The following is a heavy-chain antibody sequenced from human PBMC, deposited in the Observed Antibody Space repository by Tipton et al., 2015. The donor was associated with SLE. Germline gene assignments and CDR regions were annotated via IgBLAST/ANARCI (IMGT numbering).Heavy chain of an antibody. CDR2: IYGGGSK. Sequence: SLRLSCAASGFTVSSNYMSWVRQAPGKGLEWVSVIYGGGSKYYADSVKGRFTISRDNSKNTLYLQMNSLSAEDTAVYYCTRDEAGHSSSFGWGQGTQVTVSS. V-gene: IGHV3-53*05. D-gene: IGHD6-13*01. J-gene: IGHJ4*02. CDR3: TRDEAGHSSSFG. CDR1: GFTVSSNY.